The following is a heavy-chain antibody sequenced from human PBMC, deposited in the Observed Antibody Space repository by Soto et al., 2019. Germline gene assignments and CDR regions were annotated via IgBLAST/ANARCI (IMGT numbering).Heavy chain of an antibody. V-gene: IGHV4-30-2*01. CDR2: LYYGGTT. D-gene: IGHD5-18*01. CDR3: ARVFTSMGLFDY. Sequence: QLQLQESGSGLVKPSQTLSLTCAVSGGSISSGGYSWSWIRQPPGQGLEWIGYLYYGGTTYSNPSLKSRVSISGDWSKNQFSLQLNSVTAADTAVYYCARVFTSMGLFDYWGPGILVTVSS. J-gene: IGHJ4*02. CDR1: GGSISSGGYS.